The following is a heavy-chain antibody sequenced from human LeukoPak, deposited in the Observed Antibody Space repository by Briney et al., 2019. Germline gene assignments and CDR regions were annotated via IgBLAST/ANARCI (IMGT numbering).Heavy chain of an antibody. Sequence: GASVKVSCMASGYTFTGYYMHWVRQAPGQGLEWMGWINPNSGGTNYAQNFQGRVTMTRDTSISTAYMELSRLRSDDTAVYYCARGAFQGSSWFDYWGQGTLVTVSS. CDR3: ARGAFQGSSWFDY. J-gene: IGHJ4*02. CDR2: INPNSGGT. CDR1: GYTFTGYY. V-gene: IGHV1-2*02. D-gene: IGHD6-13*01.